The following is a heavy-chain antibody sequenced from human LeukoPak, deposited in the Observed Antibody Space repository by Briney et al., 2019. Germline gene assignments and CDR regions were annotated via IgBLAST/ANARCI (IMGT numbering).Heavy chain of an antibody. CDR2: ISSSGSTI. CDR1: GFTFSDYY. D-gene: IGHD5-18*01. Sequence: GGSLRLSCAASGFTFSDYYMSWIRQAPGKGLEWVSYISSSGSTIYYADSVKGRFTISRDNAKNSLYLQMNSLRAEDTGVYYCARGFAQWIQLWPTFDYWGQGTLVTVSS. V-gene: IGHV3-11*01. J-gene: IGHJ4*02. CDR3: ARGFAQWIQLWPTFDY.